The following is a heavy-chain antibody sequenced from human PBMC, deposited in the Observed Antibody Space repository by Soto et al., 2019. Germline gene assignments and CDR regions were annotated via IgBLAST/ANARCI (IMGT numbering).Heavy chain of an antibody. CDR2: ISDTGSSH. CDR1: GLTFSSYG. CDR3: AKDRGGDCPDNSCYFGADY. D-gene: IGHD2-2*01. J-gene: IGHJ4*02. Sequence: GGSLRLSCVGSGLTFSSYGMHWVRQAPGKGLECVAVISDTGSSHYYAASVEGRFTISRENSKNTLSLHMDRLRVEDTAVYYCAKDRGGDCPDNSCYFGADYWGQGTPVTVSS. V-gene: IGHV3-30*18.